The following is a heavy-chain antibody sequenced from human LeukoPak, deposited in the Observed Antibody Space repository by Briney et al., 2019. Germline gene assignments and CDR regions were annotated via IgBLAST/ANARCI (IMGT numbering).Heavy chain of an antibody. Sequence: SQTLSLTCAISGDSVSSSSAAWTWIRQSPSRGLEWLGRTYYRSKWQSDYAISVRSRIIINPDTLKNQFSLQLNSVTPEDTAVYYCARTRDLGPDYWGQGTLVTVSS. D-gene: IGHD1-26*01. CDR3: ARTRDLGPDY. CDR2: TYYRSKWQS. V-gene: IGHV6-1*01. CDR1: GDSVSSSSAA. J-gene: IGHJ4*02.